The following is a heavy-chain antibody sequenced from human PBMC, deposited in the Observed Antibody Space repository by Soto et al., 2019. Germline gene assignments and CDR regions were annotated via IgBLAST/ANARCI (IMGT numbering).Heavy chain of an antibody. Sequence: PVGSLRLSFAASGFTFSSYAMHWVRQAPGKGLEWVAVISYDGSNKYYADSVKGRFTISRDNSKNTLYLQMNSLRAEDTAVYYCARDLYSSSAPFDYWGQGTLVTVSS. CDR1: GFTFSSYA. CDR2: ISYDGSNK. D-gene: IGHD6-6*01. V-gene: IGHV3-30-3*01. J-gene: IGHJ4*02. CDR3: ARDLYSSSAPFDY.